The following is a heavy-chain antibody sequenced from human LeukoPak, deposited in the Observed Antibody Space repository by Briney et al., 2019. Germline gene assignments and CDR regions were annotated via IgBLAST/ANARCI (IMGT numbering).Heavy chain of an antibody. CDR1: GFTVSGNY. CDR2: IYSGGST. V-gene: IGHV3-66*01. Sequence: PGGSLRLSCAASGFTVSGNYMSWVRQAPGKGLEWVSVIYSGGSTYYADSVKGRFTISRDNSKNTLYLQMNSLRAEDTAVYYCASRSGWLVYDYFDYWGQGTLVTVSS. CDR3: ASRSGWLVYDYFDY. D-gene: IGHD6-19*01. J-gene: IGHJ4*02.